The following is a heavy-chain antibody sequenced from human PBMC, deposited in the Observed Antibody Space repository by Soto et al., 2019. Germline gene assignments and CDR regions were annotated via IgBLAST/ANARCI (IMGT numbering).Heavy chain of an antibody. D-gene: IGHD6-6*01. Sequence: VESLSIWCKGSGYRFTSYCIIWVLQMPGKGLEWMGSIDPSDSYTNYSPSFQCHVTISTDKSISTAYLQWSSLKASDTAIYYCARHRGSRSSFMYVWGQGTTVTSP. V-gene: IGHV5-10-1*01. CDR1: GYRFTSYC. J-gene: IGHJ6*02. CDR3: ARHRGSRSSFMYV. CDR2: IDPSDSYT.